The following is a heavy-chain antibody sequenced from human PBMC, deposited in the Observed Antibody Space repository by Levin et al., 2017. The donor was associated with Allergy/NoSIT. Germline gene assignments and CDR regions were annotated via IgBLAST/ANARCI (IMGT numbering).Heavy chain of an antibody. CDR1: GGSISSYY. V-gene: IGHV4-59*01. CDR2: IYYSGST. CDR3: AGAMAAARTFDY. J-gene: IGHJ4*02. D-gene: IGHD6-13*01. Sequence: SETLSLTCTVSGGSISSYYWSWIRQPPGKGLEWIGYIYYSGSTNYNPSLKSRVTISVDTTKNQFSLKLSSVIAADTAVYYCAGAMAAARTFDYWGQGTLVTVSS.